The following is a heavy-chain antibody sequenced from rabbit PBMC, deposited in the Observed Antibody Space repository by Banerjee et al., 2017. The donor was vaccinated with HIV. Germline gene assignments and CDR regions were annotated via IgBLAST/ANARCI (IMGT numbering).Heavy chain of an antibody. J-gene: IGHJ4*01. CDR2: IYTDDGAT. D-gene: IGHD2-1*01. CDR3: ATSSNGDWYWNL. Sequence: QEQLVESGGGLVKPEGSLTLTCKASGFTLSNYVMCWVRQAPGKGLEWIGCIYTDDGATYYASWAKGRFTISRTSSTTVTLQMTSLTAVDTATYFCATSSNGDWYWNLWGPGTLVTVS. CDR1: GFTLSNYV. V-gene: IGHV1S45*01.